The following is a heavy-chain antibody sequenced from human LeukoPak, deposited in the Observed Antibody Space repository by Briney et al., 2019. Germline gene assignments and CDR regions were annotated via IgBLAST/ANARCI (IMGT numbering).Heavy chain of an antibody. CDR3: ARSSVVPAAIGDY. D-gene: IGHD2-2*01. J-gene: IGHJ4*02. CDR2: IYYSGST. V-gene: IGHV4-30-4*01. CDR1: GGSISSGDYY. Sequence: SETLSLTCTVSGGSISSGDYYWSWIRQPPGKGLEWIGYIYYSGSTYYNPSLKSRVTISVDTSKNQFSLKLSSVTAADTAVYYCARSSVVPAAIGDYWGQGTLVTVSS.